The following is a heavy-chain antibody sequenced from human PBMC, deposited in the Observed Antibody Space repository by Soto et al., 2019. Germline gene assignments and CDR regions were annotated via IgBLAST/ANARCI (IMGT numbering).Heavy chain of an antibody. CDR3: ARGTTVTTTPTYYYMDV. D-gene: IGHD4-4*01. Sequence: QVHLVQSGAEMKQPGASVNISCKASGYTFSSYPISGVRQAPGHGLEWMGWISPYNGNRNYAQGLQGRVTMTTDTSTTTAYMELRSLRSDDTAVYYCARGTTVTTTPTYYYMDVWGIGTTVTVSS. V-gene: IGHV1-18*01. CDR1: GYTFSSYP. J-gene: IGHJ6*03. CDR2: ISPYNGNR.